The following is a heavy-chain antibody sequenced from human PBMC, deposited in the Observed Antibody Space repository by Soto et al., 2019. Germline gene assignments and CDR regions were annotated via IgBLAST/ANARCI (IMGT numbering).Heavy chain of an antibody. CDR3: ARDPVTTVTGVGFDI. Sequence: EVQLVESGGGLVQPGGSLRLSCAASGFTFSSYWMHWVRQAPGKGLVWVSRINSDGSSTSYADSVKGRFTISRDNAKNTLYLQMNSLRAEDTAVYYCARDPVTTVTGVGFDIWGQGTMVTVSS. J-gene: IGHJ3*02. D-gene: IGHD4-17*01. V-gene: IGHV3-74*01. CDR1: GFTFSSYW. CDR2: INSDGSST.